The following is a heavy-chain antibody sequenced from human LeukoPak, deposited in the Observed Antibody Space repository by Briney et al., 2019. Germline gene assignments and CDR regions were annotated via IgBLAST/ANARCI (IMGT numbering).Heavy chain of an antibody. J-gene: IGHJ4*02. V-gene: IGHV3-33*01. CDR3: ARTQAEDSIGFDY. CDR2: IWYDGSNK. Sequence: PGGSLRLSCAASGFTSSSYGMHWVRQAPGKGLEWVAVIWYDGSNKYYADSVKGRFTISRDNSKNTLYLQMNSLRAEDTAVYYCARTQAEDSIGFDYWGQGTLVTVSS. CDR1: GFTSSSYG. D-gene: IGHD2-15*01.